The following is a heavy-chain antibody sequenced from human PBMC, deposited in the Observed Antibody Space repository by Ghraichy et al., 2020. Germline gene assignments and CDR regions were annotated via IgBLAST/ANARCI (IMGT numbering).Heavy chain of an antibody. Sequence: ASVKVSCKASGYTFTSYAMHWVRQAPGQRLEWMGWINAGNGNTKYSQKFQGRVTITRDTSASTAYMELSSLRSEDTAVYYCAIERYGSGYFGYYGMDVWGQGTTVTVSS. CDR1: GYTFTSYA. CDR2: INAGNGNT. J-gene: IGHJ6*02. D-gene: IGHD3-10*01. CDR3: AIERYGSGYFGYYGMDV. V-gene: IGHV1-3*01.